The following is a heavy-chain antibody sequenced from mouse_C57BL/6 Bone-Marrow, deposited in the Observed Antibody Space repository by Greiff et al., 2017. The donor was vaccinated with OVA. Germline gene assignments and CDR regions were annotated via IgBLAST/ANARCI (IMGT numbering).Heavy chain of an antibody. CDR1: GYSFTGYY. V-gene: IGHV1-42*01. CDR2: INPSTGGT. CDR3: ARVTTGGFAY. Sequence: VQLQQSGPELVKPGASVKISCKASGYSFTGYYMNWVKQSPEKSLEWIGEINPSTGGTTYNQKFKAKATLTVDKSSSTAYMQLKSLTSEDSAVXYCARVTTGGFAYWGQGTLVTVSA. D-gene: IGHD1-1*01. J-gene: IGHJ3*01.